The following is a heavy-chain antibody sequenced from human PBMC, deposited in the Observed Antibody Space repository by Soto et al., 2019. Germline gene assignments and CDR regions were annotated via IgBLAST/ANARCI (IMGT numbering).Heavy chain of an antibody. CDR1: GFTFSSYG. J-gene: IGHJ6*02. Sequence: GGSLRLSCAASGFTFSSYGMHWVRQAPGKGLEWVAVISYDGSNKYYADSVKGRFTISRDNSKNTLYLQMNSLRAEDTAVYYCAKAQDIVVVPAAPRSGMDVWGQGTTVTVSS. D-gene: IGHD2-2*01. CDR3: AKAQDIVVVPAAPRSGMDV. V-gene: IGHV3-30*18. CDR2: ISYDGSNK.